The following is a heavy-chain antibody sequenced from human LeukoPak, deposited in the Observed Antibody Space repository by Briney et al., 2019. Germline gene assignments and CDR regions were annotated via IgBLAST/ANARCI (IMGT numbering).Heavy chain of an antibody. CDR1: GFTFSSYD. V-gene: IGHV3-30*02. J-gene: IGHJ4*02. CDR3: ANLGMGIAY. Sequence: GGSLRLSCAASGFTFSSYDMHWVRQPPGKGLEWVAFIRYDGSNKHYADSVKGRFTISRDHSKNTLYLQMNSLRAEDTAVYLCANLGMGIAYWGQGTLVTVST. D-gene: IGHD7-27*01. CDR2: IRYDGSNK.